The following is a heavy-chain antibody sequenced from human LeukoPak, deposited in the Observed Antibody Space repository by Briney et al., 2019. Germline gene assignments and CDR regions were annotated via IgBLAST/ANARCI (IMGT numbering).Heavy chain of an antibody. J-gene: IGHJ3*02. CDR1: GGSISSYY. V-gene: IGHV4-4*07. Sequence: SETLSLTCTVSGGSISSYYWSWIRQPAGKGLEWIGRIYTSGSTNYNPSLKSRVTMSVDTSKNQFSLKLSSVTAEDTAVYYCARDCSWYDILTGYYSDAFDIWGQGTMVTVSS. CDR2: IYTSGST. D-gene: IGHD3-9*01. CDR3: ARDCSWYDILTGYYSDAFDI.